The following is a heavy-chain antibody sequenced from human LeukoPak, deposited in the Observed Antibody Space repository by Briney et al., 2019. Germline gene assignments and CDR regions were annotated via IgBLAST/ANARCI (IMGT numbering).Heavy chain of an antibody. CDR2: IYHSGST. D-gene: IGHD4-23*01. CDR1: GYSISSGYY. CDR3: ARGGGYYYMDV. J-gene: IGHJ6*03. V-gene: IGHV4-38-2*02. Sequence: SETLSLTCTVSGYSISSGYYWGWIRQPPGKGLEWIGSIYHSGSTYYNPSLKSRVTISVDTSKNQFSLKLSSVTAADTAVYYCARGGGYYYMDVWGKGPRSPSP.